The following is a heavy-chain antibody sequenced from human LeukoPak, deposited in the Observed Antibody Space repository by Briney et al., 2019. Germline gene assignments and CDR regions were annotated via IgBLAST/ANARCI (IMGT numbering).Heavy chain of an antibody. V-gene: IGHV3-21*01. CDR3: AILQCSYGQGVDY. D-gene: IGHD5-18*01. CDR1: GFTFSSYS. Sequence: KPGGSLRLSCAASGFTFSSYSMNWVRQAPGKGLEWVSSISSSSSYIYYADSVKGRFTISRDNAKNSLYLQMNSLRAEDTAVYYCAILQCSYGQGVDYWGQRTLVTVSS. CDR2: ISSSSSYI. J-gene: IGHJ4*02.